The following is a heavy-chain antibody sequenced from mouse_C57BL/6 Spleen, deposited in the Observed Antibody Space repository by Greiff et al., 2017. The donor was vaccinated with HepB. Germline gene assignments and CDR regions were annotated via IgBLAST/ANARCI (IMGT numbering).Heavy chain of an antibody. CDR3: ARAASTMDY. Sequence: VQLQQSGAELAKPGASVKLSCKASGYTFTSYWMHWVKQRPGQGLEWIGYINPSSGYTKYNQKFKDKATLTADKSSGTAYMQLSSLTYEDSAVYYCARAASTMDYWGQGASVTVSS. CDR2: INPSSGYT. CDR1: GYTFTSYW. J-gene: IGHJ4*01. V-gene: IGHV1-7*01. D-gene: IGHD1-2*01.